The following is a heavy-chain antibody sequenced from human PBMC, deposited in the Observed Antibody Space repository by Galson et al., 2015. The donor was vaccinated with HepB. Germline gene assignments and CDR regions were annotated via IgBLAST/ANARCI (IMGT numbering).Heavy chain of an antibody. D-gene: IGHD4-23*01. CDR2: VKSKTDSGTR. CDR1: GFTFNNAW. J-gene: IGHJ4*02. Sequence: SLRLSCAASGFTFNNAWMSWVRQAPGRGLEWVGRVKSKTDSGTRDYAAPVKGRFSISRDDSKNTLYLQMNSLRTEDTAVYYCTAGVGTPDHDYWGQGTLVTVSS. CDR3: TAGVGTPDHDY. V-gene: IGHV3-15*01.